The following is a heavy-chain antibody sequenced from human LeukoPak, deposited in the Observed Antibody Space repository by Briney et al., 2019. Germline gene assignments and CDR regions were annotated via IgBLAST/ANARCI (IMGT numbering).Heavy chain of an antibody. CDR1: GGTFSSYA. J-gene: IGHJ6*02. D-gene: IGHD5-18*01. V-gene: IGHV1-69*13. CDR3: AQPGGYSYGFYYYGMDV. Sequence: ASVKVSCKASGGTFSSYAISWVRQAPGQGLEWMGGIIPIFGTANYAQKFQGRVTITADESTSTAYMELSSLRSEDTAVYYCAQPGGYSYGFYYYGMDVWGQGTTVTVSS. CDR2: IIPIFGTA.